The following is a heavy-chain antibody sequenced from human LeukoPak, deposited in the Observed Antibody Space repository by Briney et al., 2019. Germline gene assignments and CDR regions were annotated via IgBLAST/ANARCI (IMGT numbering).Heavy chain of an antibody. CDR3: AREGTYSDILTGYSFFDS. CDR1: GFTFSSYG. D-gene: IGHD3-9*01. CDR2: IWYDGSKK. J-gene: IGHJ4*02. Sequence: GGSLRLSCAASGFTFSSYGMHWVRQAPGKGLEWVAVIWYDGSKKYCADSVKGRFTISRDNSENTLYLEMNSLRAEDTAVYYCAREGTYSDILTGYSFFDSWGQGTLVTVSS. V-gene: IGHV3-33*01.